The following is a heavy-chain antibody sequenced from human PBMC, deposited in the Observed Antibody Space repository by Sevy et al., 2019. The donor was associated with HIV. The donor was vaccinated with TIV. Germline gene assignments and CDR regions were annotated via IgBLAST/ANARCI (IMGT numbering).Heavy chain of an antibody. CDR2: IKQDGSET. V-gene: IGHV3-7*03. CDR3: AKDLASLLWFRELLGRDDY. Sequence: GGSLRLSCAASGFTFSMYWMSWVRQAPGKGLEWVAKIKQDGSETYYVDSVKGRFTISRDNSKNTLYLQMNSLRAEDTAVYYCAKDLASLLWFRELLGRDDYWGQGTLVTVSS. J-gene: IGHJ4*02. D-gene: IGHD3-10*01. CDR1: GFTFSMYW.